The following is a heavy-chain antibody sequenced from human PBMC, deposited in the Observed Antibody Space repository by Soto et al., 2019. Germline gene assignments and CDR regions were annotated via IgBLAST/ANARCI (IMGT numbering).Heavy chain of an antibody. D-gene: IGHD3-3*01. Sequence: QVQLVQSGAEVKKPGASVKVSGKASGYTFTSYGISWVRQAPGQGLEWMGWISAYNGNTNYAQKLQGRVTRTTDTSTSTGYMAVRRVSSDDTAVYAGARGDYTVGEYCGQGTLVTVSS. V-gene: IGHV1-18*01. CDR3: ARGDYTVGEY. J-gene: IGHJ4*02. CDR2: ISAYNGNT. CDR1: GYTFTSYG.